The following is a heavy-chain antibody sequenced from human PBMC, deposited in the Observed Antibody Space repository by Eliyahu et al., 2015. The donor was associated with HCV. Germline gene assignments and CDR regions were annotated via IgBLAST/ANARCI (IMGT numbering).Heavy chain of an antibody. CDR3: ARGPDSGAFYYFY. D-gene: IGHD3-22*01. V-gene: IGHV1-69*01. CDR1: GGTFSNYA. CDR2: IIPIFATA. J-gene: IGHJ4*02. Sequence: QVQLVQSGAEVKKPGSSVKVSCKASGGTFSNYAIXWVRQAPGQGLEWMGGIIPIFATANYAQQFQGRVTITADESTSTAYMELSSLRSEDTAIYYCARGPDSGAFYYFYWGQGTLVTVSS.